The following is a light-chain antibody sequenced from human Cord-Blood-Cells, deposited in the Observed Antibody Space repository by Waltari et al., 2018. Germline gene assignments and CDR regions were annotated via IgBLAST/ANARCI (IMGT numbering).Light chain of an antibody. J-gene: IGLJ2*01. Sequence: QSALTQPRSVSGSPGQSVTISCTGTSSDVGGYNYVSWYQQPPGKAPKLMLYDVIKRPSGVPDRFSGSKSGNTASRTISGLQAEDEADYYCCSYAGSYTLVFGGGTKLTVL. V-gene: IGLV2-11*01. CDR3: CSYAGSYTLV. CDR2: DVI. CDR1: SSDVGGYNY.